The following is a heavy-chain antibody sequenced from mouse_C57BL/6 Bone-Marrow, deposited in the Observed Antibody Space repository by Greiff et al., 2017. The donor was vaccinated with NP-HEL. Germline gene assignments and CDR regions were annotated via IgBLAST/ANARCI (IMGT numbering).Heavy chain of an antibody. J-gene: IGHJ1*03. CDR3: SEDAAVYYCAGGITTEGGYFDV. D-gene: IGHD1-1*01. Sequence: VQLQQSGPELARPWASVKISCQAFYTFSRRLHFAIRDTNYWMQWVKQRPGQGLEWIGAIYPGNGDTSYNQKVKGKATLTANKSSSTAYLQLSSLTSEDAAVYYCAGGITTEGGYFDVWGTGTTVTVSS. V-gene: IGHV1-87*01. CDR1: YTFSRRLH. CDR2: GQGLEWIG.